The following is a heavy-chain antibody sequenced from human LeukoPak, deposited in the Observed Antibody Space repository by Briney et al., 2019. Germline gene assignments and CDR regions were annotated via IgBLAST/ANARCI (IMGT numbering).Heavy chain of an antibody. CDR1: GYTFTSYG. V-gene: IGHV1-18*01. J-gene: IGHJ4*02. Sequence: GASVKVSCKASGYTFTSYGISWVRQAPGQGLEWMGWISAYNGNTNYAQKLQGRVTMTTDTSTSTAYMELRSLRSDDTAVYYCVIGYCSGGSCSPFDYWGQGTLVTVSS. CDR2: ISAYNGNT. D-gene: IGHD2-15*01. CDR3: VIGYCSGGSCSPFDY.